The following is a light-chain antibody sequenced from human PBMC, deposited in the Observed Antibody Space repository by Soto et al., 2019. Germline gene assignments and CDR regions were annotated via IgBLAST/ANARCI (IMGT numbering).Light chain of an antibody. Sequence: ERVVTKSPGTLSLSTGERATLSCRARQSVSSSYLAWCQQRPGQAPRLLIYGASIRATGIPDRFSGSGSGTDFTLTISRLEPEDFAVYYCQQYGSSPLTFGGGTNV. CDR1: QSVSSSY. CDR3: QQYGSSPLT. CDR2: GAS. V-gene: IGKV3-20*01. J-gene: IGKJ4*01.